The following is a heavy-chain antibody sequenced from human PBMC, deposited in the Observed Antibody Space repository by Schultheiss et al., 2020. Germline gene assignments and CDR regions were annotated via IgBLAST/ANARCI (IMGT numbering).Heavy chain of an antibody. J-gene: IGHJ4*02. D-gene: IGHD2-8*01. CDR2: IYYSGST. CDR3: ASSALYCTNGVCPIGY. CDR1: GGSISSYY. Sequence: SATLSLTCTVSGGSISSYYWSWIRQPPGKGLEWIGYIYYSGSTNYNPSLKSRVTISVDTSKNQFSLKLSSVTAADTAVYYCASSALYCTNGVCPIGYWGQGTLVTVSS. V-gene: IGHV4-59*01.